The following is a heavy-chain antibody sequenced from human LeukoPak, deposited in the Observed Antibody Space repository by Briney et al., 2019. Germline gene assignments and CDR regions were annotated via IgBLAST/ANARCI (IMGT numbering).Heavy chain of an antibody. V-gene: IGHV3-74*01. CDR3: VRAGSGFDY. Sequence: GGSLRLSCVASGLTFSSYWMHWVRQAPGKGLEWVSRIDFEADATNYAGSVKGRFTISRDNTKNTLYLQMDSLRDEDAAVYYCVRAGSGFDYWGQGTLVTVTS. D-gene: IGHD2-15*01. CDR1: GLTFSSYW. CDR2: IDFEADAT. J-gene: IGHJ4*02.